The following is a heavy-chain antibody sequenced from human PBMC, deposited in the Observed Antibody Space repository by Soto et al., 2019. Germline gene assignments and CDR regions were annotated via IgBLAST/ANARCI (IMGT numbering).Heavy chain of an antibody. CDR2: IWYDGSNK. V-gene: IGHV3-33*01. D-gene: IGHD2-21*02. CDR1: GVTFSSYG. J-gene: IGHJ6*02. CDR3: ARGHCGGDCYSNYYYYGMDV. Sequence: GGSLRLSCAASGVTFSSYGMHWVRQAPGKGLEWVAVIWYDGSNKYYADSVKGRFTISRDNSKNTLYLQMNSLRAEDTAVYYCARGHCGGDCYSNYYYYGMDVWGQGTTVTVSS.